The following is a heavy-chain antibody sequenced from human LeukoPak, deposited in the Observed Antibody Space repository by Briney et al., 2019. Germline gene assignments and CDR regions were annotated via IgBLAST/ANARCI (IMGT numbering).Heavy chain of an antibody. J-gene: IGHJ6*02. CDR2: ISYDGSNK. D-gene: IGHD3-3*01. CDR1: GFTFSSYG. V-gene: IGHV3-30*03. Sequence: GGSLRLSCAASGFTFSSYGMHWVRQAPGKGREWVAVISYDGSNKYYADSVKGRFTISRDNSKNTLYLQMNSLRAEDTAVYYCARGFLEWLWDSMDVWGQGTTVTVSS. CDR3: ARGFLEWLWDSMDV.